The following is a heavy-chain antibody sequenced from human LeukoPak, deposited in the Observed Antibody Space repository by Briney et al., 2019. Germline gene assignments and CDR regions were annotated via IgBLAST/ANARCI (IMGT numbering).Heavy chain of an antibody. CDR3: AKGAAAYDYYYYMDV. D-gene: IGHD6-13*01. CDR2: ISGSGGST. J-gene: IGHJ6*03. Sequence: PGGSLRLSCAASGFTFSSYAMSWVRQAPGKGLEWVSAISGSGGSTYYADSVKGRFTVSRDNSKNTLYLQMNSLRAEDTAVYYCAKGAAAYDYYYYMDVWGKGTTVTVSS. V-gene: IGHV3-23*01. CDR1: GFTFSSYA.